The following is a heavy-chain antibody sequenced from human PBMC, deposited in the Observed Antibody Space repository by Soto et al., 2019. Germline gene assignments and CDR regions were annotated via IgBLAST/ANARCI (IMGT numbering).Heavy chain of an antibody. J-gene: IGHJ6*02. CDR1: ASTFSNYI. CDR2: ISYDGSNS. CDR3: AGGDNYYALGV. Sequence: QLQLMESGGGVVQPGRSLRLSCAASASTFSNYIMHWVRQAPGKGLEWVAFISYDGSNSNYADFVEGRFTISRDNPKNMLYLQLISLRPDDTAVYYCAGGDNYYALGVWGQGTTVTVSS. D-gene: IGHD2-15*01. V-gene: IGHV3-30*04.